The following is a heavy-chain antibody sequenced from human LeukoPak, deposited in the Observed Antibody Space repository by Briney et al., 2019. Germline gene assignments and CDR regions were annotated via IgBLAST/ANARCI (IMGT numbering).Heavy chain of an antibody. CDR2: IYYSGST. V-gene: IGHV4-59*08. D-gene: IGHD5-24*01. CDR3: ARRGTDGYNTYYFDY. CDR1: GGSISSYY. Sequence: SETLSLTCTVSGGSISSYYWSWIRRPPGKGLEWIGYIYYSGSTNYNPSLKSRVTISVDTSKNQFSLKLSSVTAADTAVYYCARRGTDGYNTYYFDYWGQGTLVTVSS. J-gene: IGHJ4*02.